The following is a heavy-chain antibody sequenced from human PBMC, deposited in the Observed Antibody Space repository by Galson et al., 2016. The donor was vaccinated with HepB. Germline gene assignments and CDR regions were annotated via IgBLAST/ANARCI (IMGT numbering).Heavy chain of an antibody. D-gene: IGHD4-11*01. CDR1: GFTFNNYA. J-gene: IGHJ6*02. V-gene: IGHV3-23*01. Sequence: SLRLSCAASGFTFNNYAMNWVRQAPGKGLEWVSAISSTGGSTYYADSVKGRFTISRDNSKNTLYLQINSLRADDTAVYYCAKDRRWEDYTDYGGYSYALDVWGQGTTVTVSS. CDR2: ISSTGGST. CDR3: AKDRRWEDYTDYGGYSYALDV.